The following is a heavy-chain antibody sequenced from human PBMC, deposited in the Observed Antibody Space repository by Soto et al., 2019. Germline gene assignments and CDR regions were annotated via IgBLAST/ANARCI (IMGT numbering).Heavy chain of an antibody. D-gene: IGHD3-22*01. J-gene: IGHJ4*02. Sequence: ASVKVSCKASGYTFNNYGISWVRQAPGQGFEWMGWINTYNGNTNYQQKFQDRVTLTADTPTSTAYMQLRSLRSDDTAVYYCARDAADSSGYFWGPGSLVTVSS. CDR2: INTYNGNT. CDR1: GYTFNNYG. V-gene: IGHV1-18*01. CDR3: ARDAADSSGYF.